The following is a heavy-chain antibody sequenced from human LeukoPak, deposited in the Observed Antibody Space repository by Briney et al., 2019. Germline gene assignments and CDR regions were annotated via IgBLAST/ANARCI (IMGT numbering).Heavy chain of an antibody. J-gene: IGHJ3*02. Sequence: GGSLRLSCAASGFTFSSYSMNWVRQAPGKGLEWVANIKQDGSEKYYVDSVKGRFTISRDNAKNSLYLQMNSLRAEDTAVYYCASKGDSSGWYIASAFDIWGQGTMVTVSS. V-gene: IGHV3-7*01. CDR3: ASKGDSSGWYIASAFDI. D-gene: IGHD6-19*01. CDR1: GFTFSSYS. CDR2: IKQDGSEK.